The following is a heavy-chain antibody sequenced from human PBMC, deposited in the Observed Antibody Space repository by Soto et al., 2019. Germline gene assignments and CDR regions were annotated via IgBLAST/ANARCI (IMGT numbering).Heavy chain of an antibody. D-gene: IGHD1-1*01. CDR2: ISSSSYI. J-gene: IGHJ4*02. V-gene: IGHV3-21*01. Sequence: GSLRLSCAASGFIFSSYSMNWVRQAPGKGLEWVSSISSSSYIYYADSVKGRFTISRDNAKNSLYLQMNSLRAEDTAVYYCARDLGTGTTLYYWGQGTLVTVSS. CDR1: GFIFSSYS. CDR3: ARDLGTGTTLYY.